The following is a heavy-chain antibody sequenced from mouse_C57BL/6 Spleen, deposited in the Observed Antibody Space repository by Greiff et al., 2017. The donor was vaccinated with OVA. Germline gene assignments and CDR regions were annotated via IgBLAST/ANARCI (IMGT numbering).Heavy chain of an antibody. Sequence: QVHVKQPGAELVKPGASVKMSCKASGYTFTSYWITWVKQRPGQGLEWIGDIYPGSGSTNYNEKFKSKATLTVDTSSSTAYMQLSSLTSEDSAVYYCAEDYDYWGQGTTLTVSS. CDR3: AEDYDY. CDR1: GYTFTSYW. J-gene: IGHJ2*01. CDR2: IYPGSGST. V-gene: IGHV1-55*01. D-gene: IGHD2-4*01.